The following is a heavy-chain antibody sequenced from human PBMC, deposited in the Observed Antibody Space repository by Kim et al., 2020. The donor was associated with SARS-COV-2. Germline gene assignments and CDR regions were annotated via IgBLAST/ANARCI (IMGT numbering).Heavy chain of an antibody. CDR2: INPDGSST. CDR1: RFIFSSYW. Sequence: GGSLRLSCAASRFIFSSYWMHWVRQVPGKGLVWVSRINPDGSSTTYADSVKGRFTISRDNAKNTLYLQMDSLRADDTAVYYCARGFWGNSADYWGQGALVTVSS. V-gene: IGHV3-74*01. CDR3: ARGFWGNSADY. D-gene: IGHD3-16*01. J-gene: IGHJ4*02.